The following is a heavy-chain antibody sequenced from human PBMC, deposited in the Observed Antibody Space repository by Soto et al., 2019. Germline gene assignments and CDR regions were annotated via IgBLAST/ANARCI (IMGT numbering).Heavy chain of an antibody. V-gene: IGHV4-39*01. CDR2: IYYSGST. CDR3: ARKGANLGYCTNGVCYLDAFDI. J-gene: IGHJ3*02. Sequence: QLQLQESGPGLVKPSETLSLTCTVSGGSISSSSYYWGWIRQPPGKGLEWIGSIYYSGSTYYNPSLKSRVTISVDTSKNQFSLKLSSVTAADTAVYYCARKGANLGYCTNGVCYLDAFDIWGQGTMVTVSS. D-gene: IGHD2-8*01. CDR1: GGSISSSSYY.